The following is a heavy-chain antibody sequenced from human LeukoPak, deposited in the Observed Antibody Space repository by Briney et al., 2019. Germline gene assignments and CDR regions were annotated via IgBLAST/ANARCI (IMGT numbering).Heavy chain of an antibody. D-gene: IGHD6-6*01. CDR2: IYYSGST. CDR1: GVSFSSYY. Sequence: SETLSLTCAVYGVSFSSYYWNWIRQPPGKGLEWIGCIYYSGSTNYNPSLKSRVTISVDTSKNQFSLKVNSVTAADTAIYYCARGQPRVYHAFDIWGQGTMVTVSS. CDR3: ARGQPRVYHAFDI. J-gene: IGHJ3*02. V-gene: IGHV4-59*01.